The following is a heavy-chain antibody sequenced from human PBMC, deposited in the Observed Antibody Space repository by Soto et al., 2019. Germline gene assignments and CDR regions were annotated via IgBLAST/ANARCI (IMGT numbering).Heavy chain of an antibody. CDR1: GFTFSSYA. J-gene: IGHJ6*02. Sequence: QVQLVESGGGVVQPGRSLRLSCAASGFTFSSYAMHWVRQAPGKGLEWVAVISYDGTNKYYADSVKGRFTMSRDNSKNXLYLQMNSLRAEDRAVYYCAREAGVYGSGSYGMAVWGQGTTVTVSS. V-gene: IGHV3-30-3*01. D-gene: IGHD3-10*01. CDR2: ISYDGTNK. CDR3: AREAGVYGSGSYGMAV.